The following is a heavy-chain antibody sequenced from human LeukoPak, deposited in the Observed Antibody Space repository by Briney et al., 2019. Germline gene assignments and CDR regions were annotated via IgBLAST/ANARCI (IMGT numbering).Heavy chain of an antibody. CDR3: ARDAERGFDYSNSLKY. CDR2: IWSDGTGK. Sequence: GGSLRLSCAASGFTFSSYGMHWIRQAPGKGLEWVAVIWSDGTGKYYSDAVKGRFTISRDNSRNTLDLQMDSLRGDDTAVYYCARDAERGFDYSNSLKYWGQGTLVTVSS. V-gene: IGHV3-33*01. D-gene: IGHD4-11*01. CDR1: GFTFSSYG. J-gene: IGHJ4*02.